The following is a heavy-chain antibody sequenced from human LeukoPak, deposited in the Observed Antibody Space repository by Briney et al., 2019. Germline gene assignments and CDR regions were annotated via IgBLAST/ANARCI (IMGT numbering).Heavy chain of an antibody. CDR2: IYYSGST. CDR1: GGSISSSSYY. J-gene: IGHJ5*02. D-gene: IGHD3-10*01. Sequence: SETLSLTCTVSGGSISSSSYYWGWIRQPPGKGLEWIGSIYYSGSTYYNPSLKSRVTISVDTSKSQFSLKLSSVTAADTAVYYCARHALSYGSGSYYNGEYWFDPWGQGTLVTVSS. V-gene: IGHV4-39*01. CDR3: ARHALSYGSGSYYNGEYWFDP.